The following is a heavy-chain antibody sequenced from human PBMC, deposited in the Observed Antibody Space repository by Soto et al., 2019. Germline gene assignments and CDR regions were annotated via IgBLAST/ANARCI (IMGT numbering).Heavy chain of an antibody. J-gene: IGHJ4*02. D-gene: IGHD6-6*01. CDR2: INGYDGHT. V-gene: IGHV1-18*01. CDR1: DYTFTIYG. Sequence: QVQLVQSGPEVRKPGASVKVSCKTSDYTFTIYGISWVRQAPGQGLEWMGWINGYDGHTNYAPKIQDRVTMSTDTSTTTAYIELGSLRSDDTAVYFCGTVGSSSSPIDCWGPGTLVTVSS. CDR3: GTVGSSSSPIDC.